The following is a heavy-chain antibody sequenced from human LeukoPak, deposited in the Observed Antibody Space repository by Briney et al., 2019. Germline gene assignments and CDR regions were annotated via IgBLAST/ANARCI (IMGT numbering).Heavy chain of an antibody. CDR3: AKGYSDYYGSGSYQY. D-gene: IGHD3-10*01. V-gene: IGHV3-74*03. J-gene: IGHJ4*02. Sequence: GGSMRLSCAAYGPTSGSKWMHWDSHPPGKGILWVSRVNSVGSSTMYAESVKGRVTISRDKSKSTLYLQMSSLRAEDTAVYYCAKGYSDYYGSGSYQYWGQGTLVTVSS. CDR2: VNSVGSST. CDR1: GPTSGSKW.